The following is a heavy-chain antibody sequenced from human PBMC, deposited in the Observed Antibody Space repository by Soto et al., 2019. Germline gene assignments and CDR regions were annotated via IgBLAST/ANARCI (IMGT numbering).Heavy chain of an antibody. D-gene: IGHD3-3*01. CDR2: IIPIFGTA. CDR3: AREIFGVIISGGRDAFDI. J-gene: IGHJ3*02. Sequence: SVKVSCKASGGTFSTYAIGWVRQAPGQGLEWMGGIIPIFGTAKYAQKFQGRVTITADESTSTAYMELSSLRSEDTAVYYCAREIFGVIISGGRDAFDIWGQGTMVTVSS. V-gene: IGHV1-69*13. CDR1: GGTFSTYA.